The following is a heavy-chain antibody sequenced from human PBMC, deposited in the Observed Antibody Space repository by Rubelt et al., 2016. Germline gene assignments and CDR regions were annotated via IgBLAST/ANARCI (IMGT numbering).Heavy chain of an antibody. Sequence: QVQLVQSGAEVKKPGASVKVSCKASGYTFTSYGISWVRQAPGQGLEWMGWISAYNGNTNYALKLQGRVTMTTDTSTGTAYMGRRSLRSDDTAVYYCASRLYRRTQNAFDIWGQGTMVTVSS. CDR3: ASRLYRRTQNAFDI. CDR2: ISAYNGNT. V-gene: IGHV1-18*01. J-gene: IGHJ3*02. D-gene: IGHD2-2*02. CDR1: GYTFTSYG.